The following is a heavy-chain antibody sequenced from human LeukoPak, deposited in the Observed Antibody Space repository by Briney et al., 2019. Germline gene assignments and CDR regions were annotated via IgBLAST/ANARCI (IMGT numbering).Heavy chain of an antibody. J-gene: IGHJ4*02. Sequence: SGGSLRLSCAASGFTFTNYWMSWVRQAPGKGLELVANIKQDRSEKYYVDSVKGRFTISRDNAKNSLYLQMNSLRAEDTAVYYCARHLSGVTGYTYGRGIDYWGQGTLVTVSS. CDR2: IKQDRSEK. V-gene: IGHV3-7*01. CDR3: ARHLSGVTGYTYGRGIDY. D-gene: IGHD5-18*01. CDR1: GFTFTNYW.